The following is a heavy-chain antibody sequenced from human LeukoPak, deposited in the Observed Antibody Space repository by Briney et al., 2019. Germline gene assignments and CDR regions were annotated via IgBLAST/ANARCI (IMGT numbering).Heavy chain of an antibody. J-gene: IGHJ6*02. CDR2: INPSGGST. CDR1: GYTFTSYY. CDR3: ARSSGGRNYYYYGMDV. V-gene: IGHV1-46*01. Sequence: ASVKVSCKASGYTFTSYYMHWVRQAPGQGLEWMGIINPSGGSTRNAQKFQGRVTMTRNTSISTAYMELSSLRSEDTAVYYCARSSGGRNYYYYGMDVWGQGTTVTVSS. D-gene: IGHD2-15*01.